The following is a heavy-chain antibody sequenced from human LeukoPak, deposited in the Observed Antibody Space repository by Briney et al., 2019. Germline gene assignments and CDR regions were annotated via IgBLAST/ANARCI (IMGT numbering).Heavy chain of an antibody. J-gene: IGHJ4*01. CDR1: GFLFSDSA. D-gene: IGHD3-3*01. V-gene: IGHV3-73*01. Sequence: GGSLKLSCTVSGFLFSDSAIHWVRQAAGKGLEWVVRIRSKANSDETAYAASVKGRFTISRDDSKDTAYLQMHSLKPEDTAVYHCTSPAHDFDFWSGYYSVWGRGAQVTVSS. CDR2: IRSKANSDET. CDR3: TSPAHDFDFWSGYYSV.